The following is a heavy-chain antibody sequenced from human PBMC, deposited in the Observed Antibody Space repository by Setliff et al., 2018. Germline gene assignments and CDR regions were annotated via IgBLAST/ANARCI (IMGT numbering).Heavy chain of an antibody. CDR2: IWPGDSGI. Sequence: GESLKISCQGSGFRFTSHWIGWVRQMPGKGLECMGLIWPGDSGIRYSPSFQGQVTLSADTSIATAYLHWTSLKASDTAMYYCVRHPYYDSSGYYSYFDYWGQGALVTVSS. J-gene: IGHJ4*02. CDR1: GFRFTSHW. V-gene: IGHV5-51*01. CDR3: VRHPYYDSSGYYSYFDY. D-gene: IGHD3-22*01.